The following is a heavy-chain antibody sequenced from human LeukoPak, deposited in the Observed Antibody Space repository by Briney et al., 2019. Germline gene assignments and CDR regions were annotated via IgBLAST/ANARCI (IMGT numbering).Heavy chain of an antibody. CDR2: INPSGGST. V-gene: IGHV1-46*01. CDR1: GYTFTSYY. Sequence: GASVKVSCKASGYTFTSYYMHWVRQAPGQGLEWMGIINPSGGSTSYAQKFQGRVTMTRDTSTSTVYMELSSLRSEDTAVYYCARDRRAGGSYVVGDYWGQGTLVTVSS. J-gene: IGHJ4*02. D-gene: IGHD1-26*01. CDR3: ARDRRAGGSYVVGDY.